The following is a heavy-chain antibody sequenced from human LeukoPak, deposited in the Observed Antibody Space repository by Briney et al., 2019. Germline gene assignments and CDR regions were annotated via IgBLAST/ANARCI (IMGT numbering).Heavy chain of an antibody. Sequence: PSETLSLTCTVSGGSISSGDYYWSWIRQPPGKGLEWIGYIYYSGSTYYNPSLKSRVTISVDTSKNQFSLKLSSVTAADTAVYYCARDLRSSSSSGINYYGMGVWGQGTTVTVSS. CDR2: IYYSGST. V-gene: IGHV4-30-4*01. J-gene: IGHJ6*02. CDR1: GGSISSGDYY. D-gene: IGHD6-6*01. CDR3: ARDLRSSSSSGINYYGMGV.